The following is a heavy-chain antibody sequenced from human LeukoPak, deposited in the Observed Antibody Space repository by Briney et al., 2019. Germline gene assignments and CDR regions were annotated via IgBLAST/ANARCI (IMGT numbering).Heavy chain of an antibody. D-gene: IGHD6-19*01. V-gene: IGHV3-33*01. Sequence: PGGSLRLSCAASGFTFSSYGMHWVRQAPGKGLEWVAVIWYDGSNKYYADSMKGRFTISRDNSKNTLYLQMNSLRAEDTAVYYCARDGAVAGDDDAFDIWGQGTMVTVSS. CDR1: GFTFSSYG. J-gene: IGHJ3*02. CDR3: ARDGAVAGDDDAFDI. CDR2: IWYDGSNK.